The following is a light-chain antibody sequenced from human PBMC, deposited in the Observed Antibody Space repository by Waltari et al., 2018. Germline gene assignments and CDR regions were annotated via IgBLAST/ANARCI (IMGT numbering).Light chain of an antibody. CDR1: QDIRNY. V-gene: IGKV1-33*01. CDR2: DAS. J-gene: IGKJ4*01. CDR3: QQYDNLLT. Sequence: DIQLTQSPSSLSASVGDRVTITGQASQDIRNYLNWYKQKPGKAPKLLIYDASNLEKRVPSRFSGSGSGTDFTFTISSLQPEDIATYYCQQYDNLLTFGGGTKVEIK.